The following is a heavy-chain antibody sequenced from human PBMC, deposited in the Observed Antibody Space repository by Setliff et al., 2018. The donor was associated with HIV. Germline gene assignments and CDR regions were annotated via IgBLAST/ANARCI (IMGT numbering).Heavy chain of an antibody. V-gene: IGHV4-59*08. J-gene: IGHJ5*02. Sequence: KTSETLSLTCTVSGGSISSYYWSWIRQPPGKGLEWIGYIYYSGSTNYNPSLKSRVTISVDTSKNQFSLKLSSVTAADTAVYYCASLNSYYYGSGRGWFDPWGQGTLVTVSS. CDR3: ASLNSYYYGSGRGWFDP. D-gene: IGHD3-10*01. CDR1: GGSISSYY. CDR2: IYYSGST.